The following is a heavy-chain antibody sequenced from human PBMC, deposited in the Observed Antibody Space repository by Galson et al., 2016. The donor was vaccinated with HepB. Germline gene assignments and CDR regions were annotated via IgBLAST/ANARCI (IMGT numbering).Heavy chain of an antibody. D-gene: IGHD6-19*01. CDR2: ISASGTRT. CDR1: GFTFNSYA. Sequence: SLRLSCAASGFTFNSYAMSWVRQAPGKGLEWVSGISASGTRTNYADSVKGRFTMSRDNSKNTLYLQMNSLRAEDTAVYYCAREQWLIIRDHGGFDSWGQGTLVTVSS. J-gene: IGHJ4*02. CDR3: AREQWLIIRDHGGFDS. V-gene: IGHV3-23*01.